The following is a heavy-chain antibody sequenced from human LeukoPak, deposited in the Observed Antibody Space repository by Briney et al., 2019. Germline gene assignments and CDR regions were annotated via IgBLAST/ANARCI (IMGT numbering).Heavy chain of an antibody. CDR2: IVVGSGNT. CDR1: GFTFTRSA. Sequence: ASVKVSCKASGFTFTRSAMQWVRQARGQRLEWIGWIVVGSGNTKYAQKFQERVTITRDMSTGTAYMELSSLRSEDTAVYYCAAELYSGTYGRCCSFAFWGQGTPVTVSS. CDR3: AAELYSGTYGRCCSFAF. D-gene: IGHD1-26*01. J-gene: IGHJ4*02. V-gene: IGHV1-58*02.